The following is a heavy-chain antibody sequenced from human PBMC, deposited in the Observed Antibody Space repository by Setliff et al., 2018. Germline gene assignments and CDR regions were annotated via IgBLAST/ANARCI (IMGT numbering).Heavy chain of an antibody. D-gene: IGHD6-6*01. J-gene: IGHJ3*02. V-gene: IGHV1-18*01. Sequence: ASVKVSCKASGYTFTSYGISWVRQAPGQGLEWMGWISAYNGNTNYAQKLQGRVTMTTDTSTSTAYMELRSLSSDDTAVYYCARDFPPLYSSSFSDAFDIWGQGTMVTVSS. CDR1: GYTFTSYG. CDR2: ISAYNGNT. CDR3: ARDFPPLYSSSFSDAFDI.